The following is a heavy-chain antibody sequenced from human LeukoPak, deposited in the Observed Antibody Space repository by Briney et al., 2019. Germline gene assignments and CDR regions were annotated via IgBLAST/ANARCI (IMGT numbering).Heavy chain of an antibody. Sequence: SGGSLRLSCAASGFTFSSYWMHWVRQAPGKGLEWVSSISSSSSYIYYADSVKGRFTISRDNAKNSLYLQMNSLRAEDTAVYYCARDGSYYDILTGYGPYNWFDPWGQGTLVTVSS. D-gene: IGHD3-9*01. V-gene: IGHV3-21*01. CDR3: ARDGSYYDILTGYGPYNWFDP. J-gene: IGHJ5*02. CDR2: ISSSSSYI. CDR1: GFTFSSYW.